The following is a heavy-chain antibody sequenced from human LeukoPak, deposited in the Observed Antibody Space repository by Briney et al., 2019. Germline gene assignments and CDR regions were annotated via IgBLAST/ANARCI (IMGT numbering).Heavy chain of an antibody. D-gene: IGHD3-22*01. CDR1: GYTLTELS. V-gene: IGHV1-24*01. CDR3: ATGTIWPILPGPNTVVVIRSTFDY. J-gene: IGHJ4*02. CDR2: FDPEDGET. Sequence: ASVKVSCKVSGYTLTELSMHWVRQAPGKGLEWMGGFDPEDGETIYAQKFQGRVAMTEDTSTDTAYMELSSLRSEDTAVYYCATGTIWPILPGPNTVVVIRSTFDYWGQGTLVTVSS.